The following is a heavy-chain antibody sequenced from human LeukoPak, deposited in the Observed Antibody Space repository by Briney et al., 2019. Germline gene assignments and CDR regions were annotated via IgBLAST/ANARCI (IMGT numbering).Heavy chain of an antibody. J-gene: IGHJ6*02. CDR1: GFTFSNAW. CDR2: INHSGST. V-gene: IGHV4-34*08. CDR3: GANPAVVPAAMPGIPYYYYGMDV. Sequence: GSLRLSCAASGFTFSNAWMNWVRQPPGKGLEWIGEINHSGSTNYNPSLKSRVTISVDTSKNQFSLKLSSVTAADTAVYYCGANPAVVPAAMPGIPYYYYGMDVWGQGTTVTVSS. D-gene: IGHD2-2*01.